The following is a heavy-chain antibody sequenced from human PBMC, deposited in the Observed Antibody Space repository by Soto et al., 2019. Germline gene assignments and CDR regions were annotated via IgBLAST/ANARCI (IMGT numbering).Heavy chain of an antibody. CDR2: ISYDGSNK. V-gene: IGHV3-30*18. Sequence: PGGSLRLSCAASGFTFSSYGMHWVRQAPGKGLEWVAVISYDGSNKYYADSVKGRFTISRDNSKNTLYLQMNSLRAEDTAVYYCAKDLANYYDSGGPPYYYGMDVWGQGTTVTVSS. CDR1: GFTFSSYG. D-gene: IGHD3-22*01. J-gene: IGHJ6*02. CDR3: AKDLANYYDSGGPPYYYGMDV.